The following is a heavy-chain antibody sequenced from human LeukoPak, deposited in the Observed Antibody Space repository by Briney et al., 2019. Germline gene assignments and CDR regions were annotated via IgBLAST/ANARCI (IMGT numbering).Heavy chain of an antibody. CDR1: GYSFITYW. Sequence: GESLKISCKASGYSFITYWIAWVRQMPGKGLEWIGIIYPGDSHTTYSPSFQGQVTISAGKSITTAYLQWSSLKASDTAMYYCARAQGGYYFNAFDIWGQGTMVTVSS. V-gene: IGHV5-51*01. CDR3: ARAQGGYYFNAFDI. J-gene: IGHJ3*02. CDR2: IYPGDSHT. D-gene: IGHD3-22*01.